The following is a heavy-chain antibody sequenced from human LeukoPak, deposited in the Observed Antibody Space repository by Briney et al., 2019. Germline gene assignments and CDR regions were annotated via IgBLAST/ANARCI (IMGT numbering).Heavy chain of an antibody. D-gene: IGHD1-26*01. V-gene: IGHV3-7*01. Sequence: GGSLRLSCAAPGFTFSNYWMSWIRQAPGKGLEWVANIKQDESEKYYVDSVKGRFTISRDNAKNSVYLQMNSLRADDTAVYYCATDVLGGFFDYWGQGTLVTVSS. J-gene: IGHJ4*02. CDR1: GFTFSNYW. CDR2: IKQDESEK. CDR3: ATDVLGGFFDY.